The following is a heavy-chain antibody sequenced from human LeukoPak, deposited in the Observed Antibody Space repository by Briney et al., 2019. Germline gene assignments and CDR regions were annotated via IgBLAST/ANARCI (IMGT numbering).Heavy chain of an antibody. J-gene: IGHJ6*02. CDR3: AGGPHIVLMVYATYGSYYYYGMDV. CDR2: ISYDGSNK. D-gene: IGHD2-8*01. Sequence: PGGSLRLSCAASGFTFSSYAMHWVRQAPGKGLEWVAVISYDGSNKYYADSVKGRFTISRDNSKNTLYLQMNSLRAEDTAVYYCAGGPHIVLMVYATYGSYYYYGMDVWGQGTTVTVSS. CDR1: GFTFSSYA. V-gene: IGHV3-30*04.